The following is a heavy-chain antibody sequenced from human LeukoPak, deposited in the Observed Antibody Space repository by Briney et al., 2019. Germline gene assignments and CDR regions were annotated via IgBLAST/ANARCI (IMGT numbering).Heavy chain of an antibody. V-gene: IGHV4-59*08. CDR3: ARGISYGDYGYYFDY. D-gene: IGHD4-17*01. CDR1: GGSMSPYH. Sequence: PSETLSLTCTVSGGSMSPYHWGWIRQPPGKGLEWTGYIYYSGSTNYNPSLNSRVTISVDTSKNQFSLRLSSVTAADTAVYYCARGISYGDYGYYFDYWGQGTLVTVSS. CDR2: IYYSGST. J-gene: IGHJ4*02.